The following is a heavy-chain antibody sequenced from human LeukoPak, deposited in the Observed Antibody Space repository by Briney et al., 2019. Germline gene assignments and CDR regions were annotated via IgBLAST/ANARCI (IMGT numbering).Heavy chain of an antibody. J-gene: IGHJ4*02. Sequence: PGGSLRLSCAASGFTFYSYGMSWVRQAPGKGREWVANIKQDGRENYYVDAVKGRFTISRDNAKNSVYMQMNSLRAEDTAVYYCARDRYYYESRCYYYYFDYWGQGTLVTVSS. CDR2: IKQDGREN. D-gene: IGHD3-22*01. CDR1: GFTFYSYG. CDR3: ARDRYYYESRCYYYYFDY. V-gene: IGHV3-7*01.